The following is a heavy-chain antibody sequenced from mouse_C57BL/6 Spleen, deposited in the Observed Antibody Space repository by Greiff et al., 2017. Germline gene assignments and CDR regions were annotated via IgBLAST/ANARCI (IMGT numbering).Heavy chain of an antibody. V-gene: IGHV5-4*01. D-gene: IGHD1-1*01. CDR2: ISDGGSYT. CDR3: ARGTITTVVATGAMDY. J-gene: IGHJ4*01. Sequence: EVQLVESGGGLVKPGGSLKLSCAASGFTFSSYAMSWVRQTPEKRLEWVATISDGGSYTYYPDNVKGRFTISRDNAKNNLYLQMSHLKSEDTAMYYCARGTITTVVATGAMDYWGQGTSVTVAS. CDR1: GFTFSSYA.